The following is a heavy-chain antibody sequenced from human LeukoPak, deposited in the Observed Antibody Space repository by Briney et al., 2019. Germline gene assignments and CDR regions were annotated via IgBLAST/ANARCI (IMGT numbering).Heavy chain of an antibody. Sequence: ASVKVSCKASGYTFTDYYIHWVRQAPGQGLEYRGWGNPDSGDTTYAQKFQGRVTITRNTSISTAYMELSSLRSEDTAVYYCARATGASAGYYYYYYYMDVWGKGTTVTVSS. J-gene: IGHJ6*03. D-gene: IGHD6-13*01. CDR2: GNPDSGDT. CDR1: GYTFTDYY. V-gene: IGHV1-8*03. CDR3: ARATGASAGYYYYYYYMDV.